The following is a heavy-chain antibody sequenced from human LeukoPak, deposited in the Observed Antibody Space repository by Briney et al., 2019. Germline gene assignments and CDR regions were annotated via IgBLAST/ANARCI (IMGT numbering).Heavy chain of an antibody. V-gene: IGHV3-30*02. J-gene: IGHJ4*02. Sequence: GGSLRLSCAASGFTFITYGMHWVRQVPGMGLEWLAFIHYDGSKNYYADSVKGRFTISRDNSKNTLYLQMSSLRPEDTAVYYCANAHTSSLSWGYLDYWGQGTLVTVSS. CDR2: IHYDGSKN. D-gene: IGHD6-13*01. CDR3: ANAHTSSLSWGYLDY. CDR1: GFTFITYG.